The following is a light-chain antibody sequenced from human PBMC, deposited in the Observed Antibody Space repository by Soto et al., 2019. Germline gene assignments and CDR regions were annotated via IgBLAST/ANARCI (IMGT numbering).Light chain of an antibody. CDR2: GAS. Sequence: DIPMTQSPSSLSASVGDSVTITCRASQSISTFLNWYQRQPGKAPYLLMYGASSLQSGVPSRFSGAGSGTDFSLTISSLQPEDFATYYCQQSSTLPLTFGGGTKVEIK. CDR1: QSISTF. J-gene: IGKJ4*01. V-gene: IGKV1-39*01. CDR3: QQSSTLPLT.